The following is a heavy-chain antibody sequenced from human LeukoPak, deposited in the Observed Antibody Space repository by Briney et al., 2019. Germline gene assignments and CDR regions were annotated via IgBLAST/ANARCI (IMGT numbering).Heavy chain of an antibody. CDR2: IIPIFGTA. CDR3: ARDHSGITMVRGVIITAPGFIRGHNWFDP. V-gene: IGHV1-69*05. CDR1: GGTFSSYA. D-gene: IGHD3-10*01. J-gene: IGHJ5*02. Sequence: EASVKVSCKASGGTFSSYAISWVRQAPGQGLEWMGGIIPIFGTANYAQKFQGRVTMTRDTSTSTVYMELSSLRSEDTAVYYCARDHSGITMVRGVIITAPGFIRGHNWFDPWGQGTLVIVSS.